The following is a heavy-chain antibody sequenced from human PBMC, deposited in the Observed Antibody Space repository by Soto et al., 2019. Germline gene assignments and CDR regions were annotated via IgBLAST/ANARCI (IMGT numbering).Heavy chain of an antibody. CDR3: ARASTKDFWSGYNPYYYYGMDV. V-gene: IGHV4-59*01. D-gene: IGHD3-3*01. CDR1: GGSISSYY. Sequence: SETLSLTCTVSGGSISSYYWSWTRQPPWKGLEWIGYIYYSGSTNYNPSLKSRVTISVDTSKNQFSLKLSSVTAADTAVYYCARASTKDFWSGYNPYYYYGMDVWGQGTTVTVSS. CDR2: IYYSGST. J-gene: IGHJ6*02.